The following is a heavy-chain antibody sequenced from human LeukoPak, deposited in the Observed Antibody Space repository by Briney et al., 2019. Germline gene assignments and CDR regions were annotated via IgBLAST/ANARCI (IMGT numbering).Heavy chain of an antibody. CDR3: ARDPLMISHTGPAWVFQH. CDR2: IKQDGSEK. D-gene: IGHD3-16*01. J-gene: IGHJ1*01. CDR1: GFTFSSYW. Sequence: GSLRLSCAASGFTFSSYWMSWVRQAPGKGLEWVANIKQDGSEKYYVDSVKGRFTISRDNAKNSLYLQMNSLRAEDTAVYYCARDPLMISHTGPAWVFQHWGQGTLVTVSS. V-gene: IGHV3-7*01.